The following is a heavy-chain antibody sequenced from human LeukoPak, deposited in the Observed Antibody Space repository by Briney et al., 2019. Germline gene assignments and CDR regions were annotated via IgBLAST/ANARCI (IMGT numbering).Heavy chain of an antibody. CDR1: GGSIKSHF. V-gene: IGHV4-59*11. Sequence: PSETLSLTCTVSGGSIKSHFWSWVRQPPGKRLGWVGYIFHGGSTNYNPSLKSRVTISVDTSKNQSPLRLTSVTAADTAVYYCARDSGTTGEVKFDPWGQGTLVTVSS. CDR3: ARDSGTTGEVKFDP. D-gene: IGHD3-10*01. CDR2: IFHGGST. J-gene: IGHJ5*02.